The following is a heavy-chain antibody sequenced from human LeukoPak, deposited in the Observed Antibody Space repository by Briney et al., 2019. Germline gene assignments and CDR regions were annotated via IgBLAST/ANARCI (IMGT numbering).Heavy chain of an antibody. CDR1: GGSISSGGYY. Sequence: SETLSLTCTVSGGSISSGGYYWSWIRQPPGKGLEWIGYIYHSGSTYYNPSLKSRVTISVDRSKNQFSLKLSSVTAADTAVYYCARSKQLAPFDYWGQGTLVTVSS. CDR3: ARSKQLAPFDY. D-gene: IGHD6-6*01. CDR2: IYHSGST. V-gene: IGHV4-30-2*01. J-gene: IGHJ4*02.